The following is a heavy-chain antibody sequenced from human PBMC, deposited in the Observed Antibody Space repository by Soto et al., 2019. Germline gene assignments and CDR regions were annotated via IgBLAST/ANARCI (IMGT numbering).Heavy chain of an antibody. CDR1: GGSMRNYF. V-gene: IGHV4-59*01. CDR2: IHYSGTT. D-gene: IGHD6-13*01. CDR3: AAGEASSRNLAPYYLDF. Sequence: SETLSLTCTVSGGSMRNYFWTWIRQPPGQGLEWIGYIHYSGTTSFFPSYNPSLRSRVTISEDTSKNQFSLKLLSVTTADTAVYFCAAGEASSRNLAPYYLDFWGQGTLVTVSS. J-gene: IGHJ4*02.